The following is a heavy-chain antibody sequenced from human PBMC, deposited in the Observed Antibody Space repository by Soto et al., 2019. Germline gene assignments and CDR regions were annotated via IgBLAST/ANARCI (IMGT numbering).Heavy chain of an antibody. J-gene: IGHJ6*02. CDR2: ISGSGGST. V-gene: IGHV3-23*01. CDR3: AKGRPEQQLETFYYYYGMDV. CDR1: GFTFSSYA. Sequence: GGSLRLSCAASGFTFSSYAMSWVRQAPGKGLEWVSAISGSGGSTYYADSVKGRFTISRDNSKNTLYLQMNSLRAEDTAVYYCAKGRPEQQLETFYYYYGMDVWGQGTTVTVSS. D-gene: IGHD6-13*01.